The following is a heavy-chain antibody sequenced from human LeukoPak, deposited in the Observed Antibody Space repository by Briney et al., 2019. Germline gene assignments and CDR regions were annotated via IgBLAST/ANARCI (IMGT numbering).Heavy chain of an antibody. CDR3: AKGRGQGFDY. V-gene: IGHV3-23*01. D-gene: IGHD3-10*01. J-gene: IGHJ4*02. CDR1: GFTFSSYA. Sequence: GGSLRLSCAASGFTFSSYAMSWFRQAPGKGLEGGSGISGSGIGGRTHYADSVKGRFTISRDNSKNTLYLQMNSLRVEDTAVYYCAKGRGQGFDYWGQGTLVTVSS. CDR2: ISGSGIGGRT.